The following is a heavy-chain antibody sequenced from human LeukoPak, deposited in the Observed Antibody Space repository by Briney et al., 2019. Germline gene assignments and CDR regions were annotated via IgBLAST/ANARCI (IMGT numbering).Heavy chain of an antibody. CDR2: ISSSGSTI. D-gene: IGHD3-3*01. CDR3: AREHYYDFWSGLGY. Sequence: GGSLRLSCAASGFTFSDYYMSWLRQAPGKGLEWVSYISSSGSTIYYADSVKGRFTISRDNAKNSLYLQMNSLRAEDTAVYYCAREHYYDFWSGLGYWGQGTLVTVSS. V-gene: IGHV3-11*01. J-gene: IGHJ4*02. CDR1: GFTFSDYY.